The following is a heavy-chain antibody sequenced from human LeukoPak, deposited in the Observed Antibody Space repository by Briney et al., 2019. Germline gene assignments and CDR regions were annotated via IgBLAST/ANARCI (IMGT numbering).Heavy chain of an antibody. D-gene: IGHD3-22*01. V-gene: IGHV1-24*01. CDR3: ATVQTMVSSGYYNDY. CDR2: FDPEDGET. J-gene: IGHJ4*02. CDR1: GYTLTELS. Sequence: GASVKVSCKVSGYTLTELSMNWVRQAPGKGLEWMGGFDPEDGETIHAQKFQGRVTMTEDTSTDTAYMELSSLRPEDTAVYYCATVQTMVSSGYYNDYWGQGTLVTVSS.